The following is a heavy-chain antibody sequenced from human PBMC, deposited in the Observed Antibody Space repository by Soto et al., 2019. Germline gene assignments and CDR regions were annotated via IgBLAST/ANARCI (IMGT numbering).Heavy chain of an antibody. CDR2: IYPGDSDT. D-gene: IGHD1-26*01. Sequence: PGESLKISCKGSGYSFTSYWIGWVRQMPGKGLERMGIIYPGDSDTRYSPSFQGQVTISADKSISTAYLQWSSLKASDTAMYYCARLVGYGDYYYYYGMDVWGQGTTVTVSS. CDR1: GYSFTSYW. CDR3: ARLVGYGDYYYYYGMDV. J-gene: IGHJ6*02. V-gene: IGHV5-51*01.